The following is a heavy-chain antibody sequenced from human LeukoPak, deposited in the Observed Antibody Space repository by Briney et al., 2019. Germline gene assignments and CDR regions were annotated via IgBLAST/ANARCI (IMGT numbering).Heavy chain of an antibody. J-gene: IGHJ5*02. CDR2: IYYSGST. V-gene: IGHV4-59*08. CDR1: GGSISSYY. CDR3: ARRGIAATNWFDP. Sequence: PSETLSLTCTVSGGSISSYYWSWIRQPPGKGLEWIGYIYYSGSTNYNPSLKSRVTISVDTSKNQFSLKLSSVTAADTAVYYCARRGIAATNWFDPWGQGTLVTVSS. D-gene: IGHD6-13*01.